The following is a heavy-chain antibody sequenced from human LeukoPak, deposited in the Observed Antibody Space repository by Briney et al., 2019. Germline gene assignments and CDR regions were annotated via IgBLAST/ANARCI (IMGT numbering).Heavy chain of an antibody. D-gene: IGHD3-22*01. CDR1: GYTLTSYA. J-gene: IGHJ5*02. V-gene: IGHV7-4-1*02. CDR2: INTNTGNP. Sequence: ASVKVSCKASGYTLTSYAMNWVRQAPGQGLEWMGWINTNTGNPTYAQGFTGRFVFSLDTSVSTAYLQISSLKAEDTAVYYCARDEMIVVVITPGRFGNWFDPWGQGTLVTVSS. CDR3: ARDEMIVVVITPGRFGNWFDP.